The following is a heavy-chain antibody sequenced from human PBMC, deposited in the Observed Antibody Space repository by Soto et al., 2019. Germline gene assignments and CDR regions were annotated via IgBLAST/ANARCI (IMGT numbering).Heavy chain of an antibody. Sequence: VQLVESGGGLVQPGGSLRLSCAASGFIFSDHYMDWVRQAPGKGLEWVGRIRNRADSYTREYAASVKGRFIISRDDSKNSVYLQMSSLKTADAAVYFCARDHGELGAFDIWGQGTLVTVSS. CDR2: IRNRADSYTR. J-gene: IGHJ3*02. V-gene: IGHV3-72*01. CDR1: GFIFSDHY. D-gene: IGHD4-17*01. CDR3: ARDHGELGAFDI.